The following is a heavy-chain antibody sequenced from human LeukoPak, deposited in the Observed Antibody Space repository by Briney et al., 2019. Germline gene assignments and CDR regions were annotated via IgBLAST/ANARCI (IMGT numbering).Heavy chain of an antibody. V-gene: IGHV3-23*01. CDR1: GFTFSSYA. J-gene: IGHJ4*02. CDR3: AKARGSGSYYKPVSESFDY. CDR2: ISGSGGST. Sequence: GGSLRLSCAASGFTFSSYAMSWVRQAPGKGLEWVSAISGSGGSTYYADSVKGRFTISRDNSKNTLYLQMNSLRAEDTAVYYCAKARGSGSYYKPVSESFDYWGQGTLVTVSS. D-gene: IGHD3-10*01.